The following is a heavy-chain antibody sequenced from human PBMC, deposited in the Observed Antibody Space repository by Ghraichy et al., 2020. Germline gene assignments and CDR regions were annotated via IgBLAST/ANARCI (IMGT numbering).Heavy chain of an antibody. V-gene: IGHV3-33*01. Sequence: GSLRLSCAASGFTFSSYGMHWVRQAPGKGLEWVAVIWYDGSNKYYADSVKGRFTISRDNSKNTLYLQMNSLRAEDTAVYYCARAAGGSWKTYYYYYMDVLGKGTTVTVSS. J-gene: IGHJ6*03. CDR1: GFTFSSYG. D-gene: IGHD2-15*01. CDR3: ARAAGGSWKTYYYYYMDV. CDR2: IWYDGSNK.